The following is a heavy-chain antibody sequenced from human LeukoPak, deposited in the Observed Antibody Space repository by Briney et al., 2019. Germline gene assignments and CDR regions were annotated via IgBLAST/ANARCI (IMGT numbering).Heavy chain of an antibody. V-gene: IGHV1-24*01. J-gene: IGHJ1*01. D-gene: IGHD5-12*01. CDR3: ARTYSGYDYLNL. CDR2: FDPEDGET. CDR1: GYTLTELS. Sequence: ASVKVSCKVSGYTLTELSMHWVRQAPGKGLEWMGGFDPEDGETIYAQKFQGRVTMTEDTSTDTAYMELSNLRSEDTAVYYCARTYSGYDYLNLWGQGTLVTVSS.